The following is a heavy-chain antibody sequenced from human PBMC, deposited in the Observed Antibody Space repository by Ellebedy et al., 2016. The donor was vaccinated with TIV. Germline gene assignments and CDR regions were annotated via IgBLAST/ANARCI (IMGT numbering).Heavy chain of an antibody. J-gene: IGHJ3*02. V-gene: IGHV3-30*04. CDR1: GFNHRTYA. Sequence: GGSLRLXXVASGFNHRTYAMHWVRQAPGKGLEWVAVITYGGSNKYYADSVKGRFTISRDNSMNTLYLQMNSLRVEDTAMYYCARENSALDIWGQGTMVTVSS. D-gene: IGHD2/OR15-2a*01. CDR3: ARENSALDI. CDR2: ITYGGSNK.